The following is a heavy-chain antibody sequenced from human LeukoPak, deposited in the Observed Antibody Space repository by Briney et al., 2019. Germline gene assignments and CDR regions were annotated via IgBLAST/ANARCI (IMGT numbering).Heavy chain of an antibody. Sequence: PGGSLRLSCAASGFTFSSYSMNWVRQAPGKGLEWVSSISSSSSYIYYADSVKGRFTISRDNAKNSLYLQMNSLRAEDTAVYYCARDPNTYYDFWSGSNWFDPWGQGTLVTASS. D-gene: IGHD3-3*01. J-gene: IGHJ5*02. CDR2: ISSSSSYI. CDR1: GFTFSSYS. CDR3: ARDPNTYYDFWSGSNWFDP. V-gene: IGHV3-21*01.